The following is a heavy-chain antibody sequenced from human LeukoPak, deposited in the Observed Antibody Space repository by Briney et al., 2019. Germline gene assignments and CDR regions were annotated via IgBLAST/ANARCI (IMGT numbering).Heavy chain of an antibody. Sequence: SGPTLLNPTPTLTLTCTLSGLSLSTSGVGVGWIRQPPGKALEWLALIYWNDEKRYSPSLKSRLTITKDTSKIQVVLAMTNVDPVVTPTYYCAHTQYYYDSGGVDDGFDIWGQGTMVTVSS. D-gene: IGHD3-22*01. CDR1: GLSLSTSGVG. CDR3: AHTQYYYDSGGVDDGFDI. CDR2: IYWNDEK. V-gene: IGHV2-5*01. J-gene: IGHJ3*02.